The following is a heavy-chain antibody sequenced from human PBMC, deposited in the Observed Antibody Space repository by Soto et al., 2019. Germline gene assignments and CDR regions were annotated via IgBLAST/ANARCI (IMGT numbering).Heavy chain of an antibody. J-gene: IGHJ6*01. CDR3: TRGHPDYDYGMDI. CDR2: IYHSGST. CDR1: DGSMNSDW. V-gene: IGHV4-4*02. Sequence: SLIWTVPDGSMNSDWWGWVRQPPGKGMEWIGEIYHSGSTNYNPSLKSRLTMSIDKSRNNFSLQFSSVSAADTAIYYCTRGHPDYDYGMDIWAQATLVTVSS.